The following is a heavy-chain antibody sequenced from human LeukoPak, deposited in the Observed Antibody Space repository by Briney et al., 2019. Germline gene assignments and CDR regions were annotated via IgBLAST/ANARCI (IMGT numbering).Heavy chain of an antibody. Sequence: GGSLRLSCAASGFTFSSYAMSRVRQAPGKGLEWVSAISGSGGSTYYADSVKGRFTISRDNSKNTLYLQMNSLRAEDTAVYYCAKGIDSSGWYNWFDPWGQGTLITVSS. V-gene: IGHV3-23*01. J-gene: IGHJ5*02. CDR3: AKGIDSSGWYNWFDP. D-gene: IGHD6-19*01. CDR2: ISGSGGST. CDR1: GFTFSSYA.